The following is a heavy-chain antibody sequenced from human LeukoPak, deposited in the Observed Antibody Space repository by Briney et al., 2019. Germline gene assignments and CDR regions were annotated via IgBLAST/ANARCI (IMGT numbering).Heavy chain of an antibody. CDR2: FDPEDGET. CDR1: GYTLTELS. J-gene: IGHJ4*02. Sequence: ASVKVSCKVSGYTLTELSMHWVRQAPGKGLEWMGGFDPEDGETIYAQKFQGRVTMTEDTSTDTAYMELSSLRSEDTAVYYCATHILTGYYPKYYFEYWGQGALVTVSS. CDR3: ATHILTGYYPKYYFEY. V-gene: IGHV1-24*01. D-gene: IGHD3-9*01.